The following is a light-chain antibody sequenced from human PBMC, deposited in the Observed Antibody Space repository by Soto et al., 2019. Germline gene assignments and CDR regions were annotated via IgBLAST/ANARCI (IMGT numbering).Light chain of an antibody. CDR2: EVS. V-gene: IGLV2-14*01. CDR1: SSDVGGYNY. Sequence: QSVLTQPASVSGSPGQSITISCTGTSSDVGGYNYVSWYQQHPGKAPKLMIYEVSNRPSGVSNRFSGSKSGNTASLTISGLHAEDEADYYCSSYTRSSTYVFGSGTQLTVL. CDR3: SSYTRSSTYV. J-gene: IGLJ7*01.